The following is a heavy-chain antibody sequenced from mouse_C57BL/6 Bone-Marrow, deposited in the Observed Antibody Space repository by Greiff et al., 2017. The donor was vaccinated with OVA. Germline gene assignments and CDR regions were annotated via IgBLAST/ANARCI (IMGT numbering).Heavy chain of an antibody. V-gene: IGHV8-12*01. CDR3: ARALYYGNYVDWYFDV. D-gene: IGHD2-1*01. J-gene: IGHJ1*03. Sequence: QVTLKECGPGILQSSQTLSLTCSFSGFSLSTSGMGVSWIRQPSGKGLEWLAHIYWDDDKRYNPSLKSRLTISKDTSRNQVFLKITSVDTADTATYYCARALYYGNYVDWYFDVWGTGTTVTVSS. CDR2: IYWDDDK. CDR1: GFSLSTSGMG.